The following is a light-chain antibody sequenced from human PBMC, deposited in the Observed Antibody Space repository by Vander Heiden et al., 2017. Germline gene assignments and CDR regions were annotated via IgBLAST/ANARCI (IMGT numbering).Light chain of an antibody. CDR3: QQYDTWPPVS. CDR2: DAS. J-gene: IGKJ2*01. V-gene: IGKV3-15*01. CDR1: QSIRPR. Sequence: EIVLTQSPATLSVSPGERAVLSCRASQSIRPRLAWYQHKHGQAPRLLIYDASTRATDIPARFSGTGSGAEFTLTISSLQSEDSAVYYCQQYDTWPPVSFGQGTKLEIK.